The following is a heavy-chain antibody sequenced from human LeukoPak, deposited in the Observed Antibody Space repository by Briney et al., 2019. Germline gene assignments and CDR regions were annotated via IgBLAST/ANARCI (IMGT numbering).Heavy chain of an antibody. CDR1: GYRFIDYF. D-gene: IGHD2-8*01. V-gene: IGHV1-69*05. Sequence: SVKVSCKASGYRFIDYFIHWVRQAPGQGLEWMGGIIPIFGTANYAQKFQGRVTITTDESTSTAYMELSSLRSEDTAVYYCARDTSDIVLMDVWGKGTTVTVSS. CDR3: ARDTSDIVLMDV. J-gene: IGHJ6*04. CDR2: IIPIFGTA.